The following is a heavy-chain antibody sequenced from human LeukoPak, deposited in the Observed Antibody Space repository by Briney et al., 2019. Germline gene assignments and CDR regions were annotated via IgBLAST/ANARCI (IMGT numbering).Heavy chain of an antibody. CDR2: IYYSGST. D-gene: IGHD6-13*01. J-gene: IGHJ4*02. CDR3: AGDDLRIAAAGIPLHY. CDR1: GGSISSSSYY. Sequence: PSETLSLTCTVSGGSISSSSYYWGWIRQPPGKGLEWIGSIYYSGSTYYNPSLKSRVTISVDTSKNQFSLKLRSVTAADTALYFCAGDDLRIAAAGIPLHYWGQGTLVTVSS. V-gene: IGHV4-39*07.